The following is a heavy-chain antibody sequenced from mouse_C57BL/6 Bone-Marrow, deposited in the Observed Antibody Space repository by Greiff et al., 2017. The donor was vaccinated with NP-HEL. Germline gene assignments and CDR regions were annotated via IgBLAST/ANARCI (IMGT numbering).Heavy chain of an antibody. Sequence: EVKLVESGGGLVKPGGSLQLSCAASGFTFSDYGMHWVRQAPEKGLEWVAYISSGSSTIYYAATVKGRFTITRDNAKDTLFLQMTSLRSEDTDMDYCARNPYYDSSPYYAMDYWGQGTSVTVSS. CDR1: GFTFSDYG. CDR3: ARNPYYDSSPYYAMDY. J-gene: IGHJ4*01. V-gene: IGHV5-17*01. CDR2: ISSGSSTI. D-gene: IGHD1-1*01.